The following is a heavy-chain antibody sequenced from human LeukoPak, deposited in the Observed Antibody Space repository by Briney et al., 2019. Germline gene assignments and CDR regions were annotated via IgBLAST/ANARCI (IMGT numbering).Heavy chain of an antibody. D-gene: IGHD5-18*01. CDR3: ARENAGSYDR. V-gene: IGHV3-74*01. CDR2: INGDGSTT. CDR1: GFTFRSYW. Sequence: EPGVSLRLSCAGSGFTFRSYWMHWVRQAPGEGLVWVSRINGDGSTTSYADSVKGRLTISRDNAKNTLYLQMNSLRAEDTAAYYCARENAGSYDRWGQGTLVTVSS. J-gene: IGHJ5*02.